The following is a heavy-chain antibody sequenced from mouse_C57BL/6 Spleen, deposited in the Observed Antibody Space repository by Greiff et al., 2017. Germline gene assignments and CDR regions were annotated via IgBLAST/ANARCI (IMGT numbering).Heavy chain of an antibody. CDR1: GYTFTSYT. D-gene: IGHD2-5*01. Sequence: VQLQQSGAELARPGASVKMSCKASGYTFTSYTMHWVKQRPGQGLEWIGYINPSSGYTKYNQKFKDKATLTADKSSSTAYLQLSSLTSEDSAVCYCARSHYSNYDGYFGVWGTGNTVTVSS. CDR2: INPSSGYT. J-gene: IGHJ1*03. CDR3: ARSHYSNYDGYFGV. V-gene: IGHV1-4*01.